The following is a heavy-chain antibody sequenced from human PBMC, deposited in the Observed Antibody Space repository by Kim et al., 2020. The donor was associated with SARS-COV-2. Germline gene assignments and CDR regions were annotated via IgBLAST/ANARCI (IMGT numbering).Heavy chain of an antibody. CDR1: GGSISSGGYS. CDR2: IYHSGST. Sequence: SETLSLTCAVSGGSISSGGYSWSWIRQPPGKGLEWIGYIYHSGSTYYNPSLKSRVTISVDRSKNQFSLKLSSVTAADTAVYYCARESGHYYGMDVWGQGTTVTVSS. J-gene: IGHJ6*02. V-gene: IGHV4-30-2*01. CDR3: ARESGHYYGMDV.